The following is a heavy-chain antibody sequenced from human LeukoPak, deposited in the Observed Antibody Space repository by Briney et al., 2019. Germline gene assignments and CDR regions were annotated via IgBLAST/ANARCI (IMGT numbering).Heavy chain of an antibody. D-gene: IGHD3-22*01. J-gene: IGHJ6*03. CDR3: ARGLRDEERHYGYYYMDV. Sequence: SETLSLTCTVSGDSVSGYYGSWIRQPPGKGLEWIGYFYTSANTNYNPSLKSRVTMSVDTSKNQFSLKLSSVTTADTAVYYCARGLRDEERHYGYYYMDVWGKGTTVTVSS. V-gene: IGHV4-4*09. CDR1: GDSVSGYY. CDR2: FYTSANT.